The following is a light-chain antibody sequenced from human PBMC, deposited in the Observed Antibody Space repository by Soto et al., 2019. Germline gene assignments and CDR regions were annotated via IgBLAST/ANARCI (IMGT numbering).Light chain of an antibody. CDR3: QQYNISPIP. V-gene: IGKV1-5*03. J-gene: IGKJ4*01. Sequence: DIEVTQSPSTLAASVGDRGTITCRDSENVENYLAWYQQTPGRAPALLIYKASGLESGAPTRLGGSGYGTELTLTISALPREDFAVYYCQQYNISPIPFGGGTKVDIK. CDR2: KAS. CDR1: ENVENY.